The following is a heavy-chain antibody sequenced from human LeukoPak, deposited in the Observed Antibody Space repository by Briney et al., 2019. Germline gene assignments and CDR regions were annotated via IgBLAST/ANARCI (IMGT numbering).Heavy chain of an antibody. J-gene: IGHJ3*02. V-gene: IGHV1-18*01. CDR1: GYTFTSYG. D-gene: IGHD1-26*01. CDR2: ISAYNGNT. CDR3: ARPTLKYSGSYADAFDI. Sequence: GASVKVSCKASGYTFTSYGISWVRQAPGQGLEWMGWISAYNGNTNYAQKLQGRVTMTTDTSTSTAYMELRSLRSDDTAVYYCARPTLKYSGSYADAFDIWGQGTMVTVSS.